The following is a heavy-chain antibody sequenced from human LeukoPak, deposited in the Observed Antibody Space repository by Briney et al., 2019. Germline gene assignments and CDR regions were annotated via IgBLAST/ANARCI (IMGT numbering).Heavy chain of an antibody. CDR3: ARSRYSMDV. V-gene: IGHV3-30-3*01. Sequence: GGSLRLSCAASGFTFSSYAMHWVRQAPGKGLEWVAVISYDGSNKYYADSVKGRFTISRDNSKNTPYLQMNSLRAEDTAVYYCARSRYSMDVWGQGTTVTVSS. J-gene: IGHJ6*02. CDR1: GFTFSSYA. CDR2: ISYDGSNK.